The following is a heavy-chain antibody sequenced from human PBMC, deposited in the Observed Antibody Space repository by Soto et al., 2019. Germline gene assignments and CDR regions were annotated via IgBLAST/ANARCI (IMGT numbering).Heavy chain of an antibody. CDR2: IYRSGTT. CDR1: NFSISSGYY. J-gene: IGHJ4*02. V-gene: IGHV4-38-2*01. CDR3: ARTHSGSYYSVFNY. Sequence: ETLSLACGVSNFSISSGYYWGWIRQSPGKGLEWIASIYRSGTTSYNPSLKSRVTISVDPSKNQFSLMLTAVTAADTAVYYCARTHSGSYYSVFNYWGRGSLVTVSS. D-gene: IGHD1-26*01.